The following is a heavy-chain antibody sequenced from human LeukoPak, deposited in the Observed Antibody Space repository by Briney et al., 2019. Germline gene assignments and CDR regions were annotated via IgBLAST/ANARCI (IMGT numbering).Heavy chain of an antibody. D-gene: IGHD3-16*01. CDR2: ISSSSSYI. V-gene: IGHV3-21*01. CDR1: GFTFSSYE. Sequence: GGSLRLSCVASGFTFSSYEMNWVRQAPGKGLEWVSSISSSSSYIYYADSVKGRFTISRDNAKNSLYLQMNSLRAEDTAVYYCARVRGDFDYWGQGTLVTVSS. CDR3: ARVRGDFDY. J-gene: IGHJ4*02.